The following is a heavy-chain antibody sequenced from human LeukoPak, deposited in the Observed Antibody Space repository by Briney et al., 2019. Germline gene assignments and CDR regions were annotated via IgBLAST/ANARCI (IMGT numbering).Heavy chain of an antibody. CDR1: GYTFTGYY. J-gene: IGHJ4*02. D-gene: IGHD2-2*01. CDR3: ARAGSSTSPGFDY. Sequence: SVKVSCKASGYTFTGYYMHWVRQAPGQGLEWMGRIIPILGIANYAQKFQGRVTITADKSTSTAYMELSSLRSEDTAVYYCARAGSSTSPGFDYWGQGTLVTVSS. V-gene: IGHV1-69*04. CDR2: IIPILGIA.